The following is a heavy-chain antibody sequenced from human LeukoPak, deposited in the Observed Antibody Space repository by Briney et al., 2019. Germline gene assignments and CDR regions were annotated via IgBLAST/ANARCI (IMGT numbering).Heavy chain of an antibody. J-gene: IGHJ4*01. D-gene: IGHD2-21*02. CDR2: IAGSSGYI. CDR3: ARDRGAYCGGDCYLGFDY. CDR1: GFTFSSYT. Sequence: AGCLRLSCAASGFTFSSYTMNWVRQAPGKGLEWVSSIAGSSGYISYADSVKGRFTISRDNAKKSLYLRMTSLTAEDTAVYYCARDRGAYCGGDCYLGFDYWGRGTLVTVSS. V-gene: IGHV3-21*01.